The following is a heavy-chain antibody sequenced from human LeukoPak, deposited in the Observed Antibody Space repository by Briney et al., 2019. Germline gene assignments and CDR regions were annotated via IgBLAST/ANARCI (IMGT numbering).Heavy chain of an antibody. CDR2: ISPNSGDT. J-gene: IGHJ4*02. Sequence: ASVKVSCKASGYTFTGYLMHWVRQAPGQGLEWMGWISPNSGDTKYAQKFQGRVTMTRDTSISTAYVEVSRLRSDDTAVYYCARDLRGLGDFFDYWGQGTLVTVSS. D-gene: IGHD3-10*01. V-gene: IGHV1-2*02. CDR1: GYTFTGYL. CDR3: ARDLRGLGDFFDY.